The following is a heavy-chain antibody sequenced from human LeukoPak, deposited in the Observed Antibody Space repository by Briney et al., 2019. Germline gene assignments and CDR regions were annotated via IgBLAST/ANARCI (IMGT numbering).Heavy chain of an antibody. D-gene: IGHD6-19*01. CDR2: IIPIFGTA. J-gene: IGHJ4*02. V-gene: IGHV1-69*01. Sequence: KISCKASGGTFSSYAISWVRQAPGQGLEWMGGIIPIFGTANYAQKFQGRVTITADESTSTAYMELSSLRSEDTAVYYCATSLIAVAGTFDYWGQGTLVTVSS. CDR3: ATSLIAVAGTFDY. CDR1: GGTFSSYA.